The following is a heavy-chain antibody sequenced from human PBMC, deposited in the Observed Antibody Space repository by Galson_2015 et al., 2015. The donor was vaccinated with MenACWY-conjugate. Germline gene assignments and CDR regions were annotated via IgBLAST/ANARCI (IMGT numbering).Heavy chain of an antibody. CDR1: AFTFSNAY. D-gene: IGHD2-21*01. CDR2: IKSQTDGGKI. J-gene: IGHJ6*03. V-gene: IGHV3-15*01. Sequence: SLRLSCAGSAFTFSNAYMSWVRQAPGKGLEWVGRIKSQTDGGKIDYAAPVKGRFTISRDDSKNTLYLQMNSLKIEDTAVYYCTPHNPDAWGGLLFHFYMDVWGKGTTVTVSS. CDR3: TPHNPDAWGGLLFHFYMDV.